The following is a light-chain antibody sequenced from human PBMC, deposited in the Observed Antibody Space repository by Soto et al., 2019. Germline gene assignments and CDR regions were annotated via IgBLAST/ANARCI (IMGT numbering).Light chain of an antibody. CDR3: QQYETYSQT. CDR2: AAS. J-gene: IGKJ1*01. V-gene: IGKV1-5*01. CDR1: QSVTTW. Sequence: DIQMTQSPSTLSASVGDRVTITCRASQSVTTWLAWYQQKPGKAPKLLIYAASSLERGVPSRFSGSGSETEFTLTISSLQPEDSATYDCQQYETYSQTFGQGTKVEI.